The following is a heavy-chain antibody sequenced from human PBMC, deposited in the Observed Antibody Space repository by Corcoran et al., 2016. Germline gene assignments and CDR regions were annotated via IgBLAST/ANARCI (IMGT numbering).Heavy chain of an antibody. V-gene: IGHV3-7*01. Sequence: EVQLVESGGDLVQPGGSLRLSCAASGFTFSRYWMSWVRQAPGKGLEWVANIKQDGSEKYYVDSVKGRFTVSRDNAKNSLSLQMNSLRAEDTAVYYCARDFASDTLGYWGQGTLVTVSS. CDR2: IKQDGSEK. D-gene: IGHD5-18*01. CDR3: ARDFASDTLGY. J-gene: IGHJ4*02. CDR1: GFTFSRYW.